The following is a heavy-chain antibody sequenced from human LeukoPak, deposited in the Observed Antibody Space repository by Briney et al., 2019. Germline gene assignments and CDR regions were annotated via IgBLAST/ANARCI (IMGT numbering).Heavy chain of an antibody. Sequence: GGSLRLSCAASGFTVSDYSMSWVRQAPGKGLEWVSSISSSSSYIYYADSVKGRFTISRDNAKNSLYLQMNSLRAEDTAVYYCARRAIAARFYYYYMDVWGKGTTVTVSS. J-gene: IGHJ6*03. D-gene: IGHD6-6*01. CDR1: GFTVSDYS. CDR2: ISSSSSYI. V-gene: IGHV3-21*01. CDR3: ARRAIAARFYYYYMDV.